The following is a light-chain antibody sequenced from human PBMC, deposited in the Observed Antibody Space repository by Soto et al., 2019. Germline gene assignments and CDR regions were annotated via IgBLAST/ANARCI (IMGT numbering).Light chain of an antibody. Sequence: EIVMTQSPATLSVSLGERATLSCRASQSVSSNLAWYQQKPGQAPRLLIYGASTRAIGIPVRFSGSGSGTEFTLTITSLHSEDFATYYCQQYNNWPPWTFGQGTKVEIK. CDR3: QQYNNWPPWT. CDR1: QSVSSN. V-gene: IGKV3-15*01. J-gene: IGKJ1*01. CDR2: GAS.